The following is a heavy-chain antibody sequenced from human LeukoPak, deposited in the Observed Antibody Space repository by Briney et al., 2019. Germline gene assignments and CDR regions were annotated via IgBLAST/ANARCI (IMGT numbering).Heavy chain of an antibody. V-gene: IGHV4-30-4*08. J-gene: IGHJ6*03. Sequence: SETLSLTCTVSGGSISSGTNYWSWIRQPPGKGREWIGYIYYSGSTYYNPSLKSRVTISVDTSKNQFSLKLSSVTAADTAVYYCAGNIAGAASYYMDVWGKGTTVTVSS. D-gene: IGHD6-13*01. CDR2: IYYSGST. CDR1: GGSISSGTNY. CDR3: AGNIAGAASYYMDV.